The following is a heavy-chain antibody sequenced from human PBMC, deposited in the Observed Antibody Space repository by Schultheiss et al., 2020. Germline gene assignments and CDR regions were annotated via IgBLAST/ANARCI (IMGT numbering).Heavy chain of an antibody. CDR3: VRRRDGYQYFDY. V-gene: IGHV4-31*03. J-gene: IGHJ4*02. CDR1: GGSISSGSYY. D-gene: IGHD5-24*01. Sequence: SQTLSLTCTVSGGSISSGSYYWSWIRQPAGKGLEWIGYIYYSGSTYYNPSLKSRVTISVDTSKNQFSLKLSSVTAADTAVYYCVRRRDGYQYFDYWGQGTLGTVSS. CDR2: IYYSGST.